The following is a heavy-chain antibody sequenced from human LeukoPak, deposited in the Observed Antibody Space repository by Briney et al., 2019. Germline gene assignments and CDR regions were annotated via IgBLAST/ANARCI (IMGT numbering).Heavy chain of an antibody. CDR3: ARDGYSFGHDFDY. Sequence: GGSLRLSCAASGFTFSSYWMHWVRHTPGKGLVWVSRIKGDGSSTSYADSVKGRSTISRDNAKNTLYLQMNSLRAEDTAVYYCARDGYSFGHDFDYWGQGTLATVSS. V-gene: IGHV3-74*01. D-gene: IGHD5-18*01. J-gene: IGHJ4*02. CDR1: GFTFSSYW. CDR2: IKGDGSST.